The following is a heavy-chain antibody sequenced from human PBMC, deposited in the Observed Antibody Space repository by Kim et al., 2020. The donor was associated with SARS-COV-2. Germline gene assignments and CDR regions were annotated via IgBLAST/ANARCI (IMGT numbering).Heavy chain of an antibody. D-gene: IGHD3-9*01. CDR3: LRDSDIVTGYKRGFGMDV. Sequence: GGSLRLSCAASGFTFSSYGMHWVRQAPGKGLEWVAVIWFDGGKKYYADSVKGRFTTSRDNSKNTLYLQMNSLGAEDTAVYYCLRDSDIVTGYKRGFGMDVWGQGTTVTVSS. CDR1: GFTFSSYG. J-gene: IGHJ6*02. CDR2: IWFDGGKK. V-gene: IGHV3-33*08.